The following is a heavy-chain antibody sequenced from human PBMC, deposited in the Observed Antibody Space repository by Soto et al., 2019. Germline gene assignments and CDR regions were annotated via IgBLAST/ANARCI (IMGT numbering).Heavy chain of an antibody. J-gene: IGHJ6*02. Sequence: GESLKISCKGSGYTFTNYWIGWVRQMPGKGLEWMGIIYPGDSDTKYNPSFQGQVTISADKSITTTYLRWTSLKASDTAISYCADSIFYYGMDVWGQGTTVTVSS. CDR3: ADSIFYYGMDV. CDR2: IYPGDSDT. CDR1: GYTFTNYW. V-gene: IGHV5-51*01.